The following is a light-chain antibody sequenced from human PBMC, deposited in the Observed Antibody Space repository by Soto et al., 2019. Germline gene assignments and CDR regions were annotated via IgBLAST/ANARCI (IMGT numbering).Light chain of an antibody. CDR1: RSVLYSSNNENY. J-gene: IGKJ1*01. CDR3: QQYYTSET. Sequence: DIVMTQSPDSLAVSLGERATINCKSSRSVLYSSNNENYLAWYQQRPGQPPKLLISWASTRESGVPERFIGSGSATDFTLTISSLQAEDVAVYYCQQYYTSETFGQGTKVEIE. CDR2: WAS. V-gene: IGKV4-1*01.